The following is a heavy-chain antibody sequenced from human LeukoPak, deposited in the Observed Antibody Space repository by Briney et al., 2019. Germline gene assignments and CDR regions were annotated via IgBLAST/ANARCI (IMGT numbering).Heavy chain of an antibody. J-gene: IGHJ3*02. V-gene: IGHV5-51*01. Sequence: GESLKISCKGSGYSFTSYWIGWVRQMPRQGLEWMGIIYPGDSDTRYSPSFQGQVTISADKSISTAYLQWSSLKASDTAMYYCASPVVPAAIDAFDIWGQGTMVTVSS. CDR2: IYPGDSDT. D-gene: IGHD2-2*01. CDR1: GYSFTSYW. CDR3: ASPVVPAAIDAFDI.